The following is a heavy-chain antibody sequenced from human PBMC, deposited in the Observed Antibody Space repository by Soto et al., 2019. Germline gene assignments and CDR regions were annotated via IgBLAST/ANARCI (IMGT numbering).Heavy chain of an antibody. J-gene: IGHJ4*02. CDR1: GGTFSSYA. Sequence: QVQLVQSGAEVKKPGSSVKVSCKASGGTFSSYAISWVRQAPGQGLEWMGGIIPIFGTANYAQKFQGRVTSTADESTSTADMELSSLRSEETAVYYCARNPQQLLTIYYFDYWGQGTLVTVSS. CDR2: IIPIFGTA. D-gene: IGHD6-13*01. CDR3: ARNPQQLLTIYYFDY. V-gene: IGHV1-69*01.